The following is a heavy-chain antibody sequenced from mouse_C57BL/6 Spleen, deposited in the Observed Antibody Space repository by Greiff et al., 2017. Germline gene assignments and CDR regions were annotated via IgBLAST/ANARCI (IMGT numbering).Heavy chain of an antibody. V-gene: IGHV1-80*01. CDR2: LYPGDGDT. Sequence: VQLQQSGAELVKPGASVKISCKASGYAFSSYWMNWVKQRPGKGLEWIGQLYPGDGDTNYNGKFKGKATLTADKSSSTAYMQLSSLTSEDSAVYFCARSGSYDAMDYWGQGTSVTVSS. J-gene: IGHJ4*01. D-gene: IGHD6-1*01. CDR3: ARSGSYDAMDY. CDR1: GYAFSSYW.